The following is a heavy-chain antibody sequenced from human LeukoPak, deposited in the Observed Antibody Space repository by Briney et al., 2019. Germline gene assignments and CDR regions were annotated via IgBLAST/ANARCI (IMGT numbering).Heavy chain of an antibody. CDR1: GFAFSSYA. CDR2: ISTSGANT. D-gene: IGHD2-2*01. Sequence: PGGSLRLSCAASGFAFSSYAMGWVRQAPGKGLEWVSAISTSGANTYYADSMKGRFTISRDNSKNTMYLQMNSLRAEDTAVYYCAKDRPAWPIDYWGQGTLVTVSS. CDR3: AKDRPAWPIDY. V-gene: IGHV3-23*01. J-gene: IGHJ4*02.